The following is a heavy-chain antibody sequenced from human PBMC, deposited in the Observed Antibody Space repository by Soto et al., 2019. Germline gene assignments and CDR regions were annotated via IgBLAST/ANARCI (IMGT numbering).Heavy chain of an antibody. V-gene: IGHV1-46*01. D-gene: IGHD2-15*01. CDR2: INPSGGST. CDR3: ARELGYCSGGSCYRIAYYYGMDV. J-gene: IGHJ6*02. CDR1: GYTFTSYY. Sequence: QVQLVQSGAEVKKPGASVKVSCKASGYTFTSYYMHWVRQAPGQGLEWMGIINPSGGSTSYAQKFQGRVTMTRDTSTSTVYMELSSLRSEDTAVYYCARELGYCSGGSCYRIAYYYGMDVWGQGTTVTVSS.